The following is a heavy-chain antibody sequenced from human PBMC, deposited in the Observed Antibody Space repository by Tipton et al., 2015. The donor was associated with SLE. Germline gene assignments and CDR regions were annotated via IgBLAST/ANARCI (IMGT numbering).Heavy chain of an antibody. Sequence: TLSLTCTVSGGSISSSSYYWSWIRQPPGKGLEWIGEINHSGSTNYNPSLKSRVTISVDTSKNQFSLKLSSVTAADTAVYYCARGYRVGDYGDLWAFDIWGQGTMVTVSS. CDR2: INHSGST. CDR3: ARGYRVGDYGDLWAFDI. D-gene: IGHD4-17*01. CDR1: GGSISSSSYY. J-gene: IGHJ3*02. V-gene: IGHV4-39*07.